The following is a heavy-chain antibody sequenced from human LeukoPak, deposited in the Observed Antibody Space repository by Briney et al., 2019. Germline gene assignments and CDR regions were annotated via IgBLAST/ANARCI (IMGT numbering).Heavy chain of an antibody. CDR2: MNPISGNT. Sequence: ASVKVSCKASGYTFTSYDINWVRQATGQGLEWMGWMNPISGNTGYAQKFQGRVTMTRNTSISTAYMELSSLRSEDTAVYYCARGPYYYDFWSGYHQMGNYYMDVWGKGTTVTVSS. V-gene: IGHV1-8*01. CDR1: GYTFTSYD. D-gene: IGHD3-3*01. CDR3: ARGPYYYDFWSGYHQMGNYYMDV. J-gene: IGHJ6*03.